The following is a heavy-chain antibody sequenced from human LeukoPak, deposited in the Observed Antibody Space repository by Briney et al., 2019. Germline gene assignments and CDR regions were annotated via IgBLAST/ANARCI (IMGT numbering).Heavy chain of an antibody. Sequence: GRSLRLSCEASGFTFSNYAMTCVRQAPGKGLEWVSSIRGSGASSFYADSVKGRFAMSRENSKSTLYLQMNSLRVGDTAVYYCGRDPNGDYVGAFDFGGKGTLVTVSS. CDR2: IRGSGASS. V-gene: IGHV3-23*01. J-gene: IGHJ3*01. CDR1: GFTFSNYA. D-gene: IGHD4-17*01. CDR3: GRDPNGDYVGAFDF.